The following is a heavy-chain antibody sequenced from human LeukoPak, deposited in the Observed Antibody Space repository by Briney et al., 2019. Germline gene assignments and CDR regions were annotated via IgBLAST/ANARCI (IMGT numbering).Heavy chain of an antibody. V-gene: IGHV4-39*07. J-gene: IGHJ4*02. D-gene: IGHD3-9*01. CDR1: GGSISSSSYY. CDR3: ARDRRGYDILTGYYTLPRYFDY. CDR2: IYYSGST. Sequence: SETLSLTCTVSGGSISSSSYYWGWIRQPPGKGLEWIGSIYYSGSTYYNPSLKSRVTISVDTSKNQFSLKLSSVTAADTAVYYCARDRRGYDILTGYYTLPRYFDYWGQGTLVTVSS.